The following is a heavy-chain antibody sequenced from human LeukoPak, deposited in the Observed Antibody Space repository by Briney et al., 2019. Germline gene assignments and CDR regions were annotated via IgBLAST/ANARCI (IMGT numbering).Heavy chain of an antibody. V-gene: IGHV3-30-3*01. CDR1: GFTFSSYA. CDR3: AREDNPLWFDP. CDR2: ISYDGSIR. J-gene: IGHJ5*02. D-gene: IGHD1-1*01. Sequence: GGSLRLSCAASGFTFSSYAMHWVRKAPGKGLEWVAVISYDGSIRYYADSVKGRFTISRDNTNNTLHLQMNSLRAEDTALYYCAREDNPLWFDPWGQGTLVTVSS.